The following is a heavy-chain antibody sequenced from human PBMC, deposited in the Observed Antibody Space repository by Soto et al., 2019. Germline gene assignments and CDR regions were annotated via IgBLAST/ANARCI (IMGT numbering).Heavy chain of an antibody. CDR1: GFTFSSYW. J-gene: IGHJ4*02. D-gene: IGHD2-2*01. V-gene: IGHV3-7*01. Sequence: EVQLVESGGGLVQPGGSLRLSCAASGFTFSSYWMSWVRQAPGKGLEWVANIKQDGSEQYYVDSVKGRFTISRDNAKNSLYVQMNSLRAEDTAVYDCARDVASGDIVVVPAAFVWGQGTLVTVSS. CDR2: IKQDGSEQ. CDR3: ARDVASGDIVVVPAAFV.